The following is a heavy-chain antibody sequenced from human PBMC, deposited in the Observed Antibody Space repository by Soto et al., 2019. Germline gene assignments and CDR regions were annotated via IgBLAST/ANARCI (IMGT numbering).Heavy chain of an antibody. CDR1: GFTFSSYA. D-gene: IGHD3-3*01. CDR3: AKRGSGIFGVVRFDMDV. CDR2: ISGSGGST. Sequence: PGGSLRLSCAASGFTFSSYAMSWVRQAPGKGLEWVSAISGSGGSTYYADSVKGRFTISRDNSKNTLYLQMNSLRAEDTAVYYCAKRGSGIFGVVRFDMDVWGKGTTVTVSS. V-gene: IGHV3-23*01. J-gene: IGHJ6*03.